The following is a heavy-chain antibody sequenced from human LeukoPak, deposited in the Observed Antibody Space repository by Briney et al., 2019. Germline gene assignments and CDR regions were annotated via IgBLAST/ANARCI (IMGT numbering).Heavy chain of an antibody. Sequence: SVKVSCKASGGTFSSYAISWVRQAPGQALEWMGGLIPIFGTANYAQKFQGRVTITADESTSTAYMELSSLRSEDTAVYYCARTGRRYYDSSGYYYDYWGQGTLVTVSS. V-gene: IGHV1-69*13. CDR2: LIPIFGTA. CDR1: GGTFSSYA. J-gene: IGHJ4*02. CDR3: ARTGRRYYDSSGYYYDY. D-gene: IGHD3-22*01.